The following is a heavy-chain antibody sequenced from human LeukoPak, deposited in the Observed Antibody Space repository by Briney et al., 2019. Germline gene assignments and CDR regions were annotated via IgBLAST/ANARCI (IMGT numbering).Heavy chain of an antibody. Sequence: ASVKVSCKVSGYRVSESSMHWVRQAPGKGLEWMGGFDPDDRKTIYAQKFQGRFTMTEDTSTDTAYMELSSLRSEDTAVYFCATIVSGVDDYFYYYMDVWGKGTPVTVSS. CDR2: FDPDDRKT. CDR3: ATIVSGVDDYFYYYMDV. V-gene: IGHV1-24*01. CDR1: GYRVSESS. D-gene: IGHD1-26*01. J-gene: IGHJ6*03.